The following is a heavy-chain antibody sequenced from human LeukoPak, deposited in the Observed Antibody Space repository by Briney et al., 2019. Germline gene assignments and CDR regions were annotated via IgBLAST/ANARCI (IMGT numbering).Heavy chain of an antibody. Sequence: SGGSLRLSCTASGFTFSSNWMTWVRQAPGKGLEWVANINQDGGEKYYVDSVKGRFTISRDNAKNSLYLQMNSLRAEDTALYYCAKGRGSSSYYHFDYWGQGTLVSVSS. V-gene: IGHV3-7*05. CDR3: AKGRGSSSYYHFDY. CDR2: INQDGGEK. D-gene: IGHD6-13*01. J-gene: IGHJ4*02. CDR1: GFTFSSNW.